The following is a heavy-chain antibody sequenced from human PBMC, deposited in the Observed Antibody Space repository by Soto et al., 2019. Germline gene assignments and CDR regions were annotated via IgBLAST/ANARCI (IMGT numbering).Heavy chain of an antibody. J-gene: IGHJ6*01. Sequence: GESLKISCKGSGYSFSKYWIAWVRQIPGKGLEWMGIFYSDDSDSRYSPSFQGQVTISVDKSISTAYLQLSSLKASDTSIYYCAGGGPPMGYPMEVWGKGTTVTVSS. CDR1: GYSFSKYW. CDR2: FYSDDSDS. D-gene: IGHD3-10*01. V-gene: IGHV5-51*01. CDR3: AGGGPPMGYPMEV.